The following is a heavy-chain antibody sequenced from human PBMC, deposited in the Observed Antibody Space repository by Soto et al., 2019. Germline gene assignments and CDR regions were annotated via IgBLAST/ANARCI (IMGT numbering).Heavy chain of an antibody. CDR3: AREGLTAMVTYFDY. Sequence: GGSLRLSCAASGFTFDDYTLHWVRQAPGKGLEWVSLISWDGNSTYYADSVKGRFTISRDNTKNTLYLQMNSLRAEDTAVYYCAREGLTAMVTYFDYWGQGTLVTVSS. CDR1: GFTFDDYT. D-gene: IGHD5-18*01. V-gene: IGHV3-43*01. J-gene: IGHJ4*02. CDR2: ISWDGNST.